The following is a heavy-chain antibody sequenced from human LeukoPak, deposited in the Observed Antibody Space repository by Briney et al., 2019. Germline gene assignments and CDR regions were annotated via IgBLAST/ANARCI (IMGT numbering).Heavy chain of an antibody. Sequence: GESLKISCKGSGYSFTSYWIGWVRQMPGKGLEWMGIIYPGDSDTRYSPSFQGQVTISADKSISTAYLQWSSLKASDTAMYYCARRIQLGPRGDAFDIWGQGTMVTVSS. V-gene: IGHV5-51*01. CDR2: IYPGDSDT. J-gene: IGHJ3*02. CDR3: ARRIQLGPRGDAFDI. CDR1: GYSFTSYW. D-gene: IGHD5-18*01.